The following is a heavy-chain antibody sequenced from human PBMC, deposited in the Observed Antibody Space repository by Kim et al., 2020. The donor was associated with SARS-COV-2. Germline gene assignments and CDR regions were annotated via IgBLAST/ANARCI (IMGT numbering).Heavy chain of an antibody. V-gene: IGHV3-15*06. CDR3: YAVGS. CDR2: KSEGGTT. D-gene: IGHD2-2*01. J-gene: IGHJ4*02. Sequence: KSEGGTTNYAVPVEGRFTISRDDSKSTLYLQMNGLKTEDTAIYYCYAVGSWGLGTLVTVSS.